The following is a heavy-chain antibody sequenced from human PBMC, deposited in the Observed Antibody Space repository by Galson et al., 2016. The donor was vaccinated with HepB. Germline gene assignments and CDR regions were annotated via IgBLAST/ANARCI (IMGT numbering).Heavy chain of an antibody. CDR2: FSNADKT. V-gene: IGHV3-23*05. J-gene: IGHJ4*02. Sequence: SRRLSCAASGFTISSFAMSWVRQAPGKELEWISSFSNADKTYYSAVAECRFTISRDNSRNPLYLQMSGLRDDDTAVYYWAKRDDSDSDGYLPLFDRWGQGTLVTVSS. D-gene: IGHD3-22*01. CDR3: AKRDDSDSDGYLPLFDR. CDR1: GFTISSFA.